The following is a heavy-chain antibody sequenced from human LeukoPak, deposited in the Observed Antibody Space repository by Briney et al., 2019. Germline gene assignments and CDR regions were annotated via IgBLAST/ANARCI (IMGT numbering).Heavy chain of an antibody. CDR3: ATFCSGGDCYSFAP. Sequence: GGSLRLSCVASGFTFNNYAMSWVRQAPGRGLEWASSTAGSGISKDYADSVKGRFTISRDNSKDTLFLQMDSLRVEDTAVYYCATFCSGGDCYSFAPWGQGTLVTVSS. J-gene: IGHJ5*02. CDR1: GFTFNNYA. D-gene: IGHD2-15*01. CDR2: TAGSGISK. V-gene: IGHV3-23*01.